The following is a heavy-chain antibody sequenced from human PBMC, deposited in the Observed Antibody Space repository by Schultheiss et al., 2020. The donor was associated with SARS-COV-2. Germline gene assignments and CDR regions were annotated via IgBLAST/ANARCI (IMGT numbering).Heavy chain of an antibody. D-gene: IGHD3-10*01. CDR3: ARDCEGGSGSYCYYGMDV. J-gene: IGHJ6*02. Sequence: RISCAASGFTFSTYTLHWVRQGPGKGLEWVAGISDDGGFKYYADSVKGRFTISRDKSKNTLFLQMDSLRADDTAVYYCARDCEGGSGSYCYYGMDVWGQGTTVTVSS. CDR2: ISDDGGFK. V-gene: IGHV3-30-3*01. CDR1: GFTFSTYT.